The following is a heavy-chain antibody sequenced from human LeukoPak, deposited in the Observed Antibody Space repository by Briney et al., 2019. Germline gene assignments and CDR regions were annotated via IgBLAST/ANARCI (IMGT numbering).Heavy chain of an antibody. CDR1: GFTFSNYW. CDR3: ARDSNLADYMDV. J-gene: IGHJ6*03. Sequence: GGSLRLSCTASGFTFSNYWMHWVRQAPGKGLEWVATIKQDGRDEYYVDSAKGRFTISRDNAKNSLYLQMNSLTAEDTAVYYCARDSNLADYMDVWGKGTTVTVSS. CDR2: IKQDGRDE. V-gene: IGHV3-7*01. D-gene: IGHD1-7*01.